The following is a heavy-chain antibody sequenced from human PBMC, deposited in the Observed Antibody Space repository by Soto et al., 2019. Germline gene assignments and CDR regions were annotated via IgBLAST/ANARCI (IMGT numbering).Heavy chain of an antibody. V-gene: IGHV3-30*18. CDR2: ISYDGSNK. CDR3: AKGGELGAMVIYYYYYYGMDV. Sequence: PGGSLRLSCAASGFTFSSYGMHWVRQAPGKGLEWVAVISYDGSNKYYADSVKGRFTISRDNSKNTLYLQMNSLRAEDTAVYYCAKGGELGAMVIYYYYYYGMDVWGQGTTVTVSS. J-gene: IGHJ6*02. D-gene: IGHD5-18*01. CDR1: GFTFSSYG.